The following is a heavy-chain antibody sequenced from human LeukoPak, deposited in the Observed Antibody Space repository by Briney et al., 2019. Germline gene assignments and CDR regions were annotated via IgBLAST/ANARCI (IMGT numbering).Heavy chain of an antibody. J-gene: IGHJ4*02. Sequence: GGSLRLSCAASGFTFSSYSMNWVRQAPGKGLEWVSSISSSSSYIYYADSVKGRFTISRDNAKNSLYLQMNSLRAEDTAVYYCARDYYYYGSGSYYNLERYFDYWGQGTLVTVSS. V-gene: IGHV3-21*01. CDR2: ISSSSSYI. D-gene: IGHD3-10*01. CDR3: ARDYYYYGSGSYYNLERYFDY. CDR1: GFTFSSYS.